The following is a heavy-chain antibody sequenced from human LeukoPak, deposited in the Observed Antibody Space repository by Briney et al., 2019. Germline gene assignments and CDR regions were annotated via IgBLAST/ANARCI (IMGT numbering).Heavy chain of an antibody. J-gene: IGHJ3*02. V-gene: IGHV3-30*03. CDR2: ISYDGSNK. CDR3: VREMSGSNDALDI. D-gene: IGHD3-10*01. Sequence: GGSLRLSCAASGFTFSSYGMHWVRQAPGKGLEWVAVISYDGSNKYYADSVKGRFTISRDNSKNTLYLQMNSLRAEDTAVYYCVREMSGSNDALDIWGQGTMVTVSS. CDR1: GFTFSSYG.